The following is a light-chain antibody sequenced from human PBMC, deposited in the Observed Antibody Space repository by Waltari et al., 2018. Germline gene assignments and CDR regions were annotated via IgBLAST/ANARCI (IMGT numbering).Light chain of an antibody. CDR2: DVT. CDR3: SSYTPTSILV. CDR1: SSCVGSYNY. V-gene: IGLV2-14*03. Sequence: QSALTQPASVSGSPGQSLTLPCSATSSCVGSYNYVSWYQQHPGTPPKLLIYDVTKRPSGVSGRFSGSKSGNTASLTISGLQPEDEADYFCSSYTPTSILVFGGGTKLTV. J-gene: IGLJ2*01.